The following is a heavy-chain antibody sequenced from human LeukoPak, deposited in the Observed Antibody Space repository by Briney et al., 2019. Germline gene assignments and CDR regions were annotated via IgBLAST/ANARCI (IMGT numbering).Heavy chain of an antibody. CDR1: GGTFSSYA. CDR2: IIPIFGIA. V-gene: IGHV1-69*04. CDR3: ARGDGGAPEDAFDI. J-gene: IGHJ3*02. Sequence: GASVKVSCKASGGTFSSYAISWVRQAPGQGLEWMGRIIPIFGIANYAQKFQGRVAITADKSTSTAYMELSSLRSEDTAVYYCARGDGGAPEDAFDIWGQGTMVTVSS. D-gene: IGHD2-21*01.